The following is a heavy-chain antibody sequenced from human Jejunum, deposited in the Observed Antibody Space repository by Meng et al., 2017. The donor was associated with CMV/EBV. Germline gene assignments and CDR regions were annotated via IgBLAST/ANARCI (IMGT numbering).Heavy chain of an antibody. Sequence: VFACSASSVSFYCGWIRRAPGKGLEWIGSMHYSGGSYYNPSLKSRVTISLDTSNNHFSLNLNSVTAADTAVYYCARDTSGFYWYFDLWGRGTLVTVSS. CDR3: ARDTSGFYWYFDL. J-gene: IGHJ2*01. V-gene: IGHV4-39*07. CDR2: MHYSGGS. CDR1: ACSASSVSFY. D-gene: IGHD5-12*01.